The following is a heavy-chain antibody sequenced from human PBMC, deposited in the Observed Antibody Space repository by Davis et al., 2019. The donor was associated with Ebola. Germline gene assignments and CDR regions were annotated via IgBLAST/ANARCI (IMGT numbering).Heavy chain of an antibody. CDR3: ARAGRVRFRGYSYGTGYYYGMDV. D-gene: IGHD5-18*01. Sequence: PGGSLRLSCAASGFTFSSYSMNWVRQAPGKGLEWVSSISSSSSYIYYADSVKGRFTISRDNAKNSLYLQMNSLRAEDTAVYYCARAGRVRFRGYSYGTGYYYGMDVWGQGTTVTVSS. J-gene: IGHJ6*02. CDR2: ISSSSSYI. CDR1: GFTFSSYS. V-gene: IGHV3-21*01.